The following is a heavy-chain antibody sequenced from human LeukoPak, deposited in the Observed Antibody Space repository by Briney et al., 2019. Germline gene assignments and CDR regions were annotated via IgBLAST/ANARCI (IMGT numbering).Heavy chain of an antibody. J-gene: IGHJ3*02. V-gene: IGHV3-66*02. D-gene: IGHD3-3*01. CDR1: GFTVSINY. Sequence: GRSLRPSCAASGFTVSINYMSCVRQAPGRGLEWVSVIYSGGSTYYADSVKGRFTISRDNSKNTLYLQMNSLRAEDTAVYYCARDLTISYAFDIWGQGTMVTVSS. CDR2: IYSGGST. CDR3: ARDLTISYAFDI.